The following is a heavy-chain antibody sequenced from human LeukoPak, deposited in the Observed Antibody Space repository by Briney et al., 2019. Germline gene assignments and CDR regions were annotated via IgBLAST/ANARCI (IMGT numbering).Heavy chain of an antibody. CDR2: MNPNSGTT. CDR1: GYTFTNYD. J-gene: IGHJ3*02. Sequence: ASVKVSCKASGYTFTNYDIHWVRQATGQGLEWVGWMNPNSGTTGYAQKFQGRVIITRDTSVSTAYIQLSSLRSEDTALYYCARGLDDYEDAFDIWGQGTMVTVSS. CDR3: ARGLDDYEDAFDI. V-gene: IGHV1-8*01. D-gene: IGHD4-17*01.